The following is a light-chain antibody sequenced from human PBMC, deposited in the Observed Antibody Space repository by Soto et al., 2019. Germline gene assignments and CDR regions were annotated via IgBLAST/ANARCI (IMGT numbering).Light chain of an antibody. CDR3: SSYTSRSTPV. Sequence: QSALTQPASVSGSPGQSITISCTGTSSDVGTYKYVSWYQQLPGKAPKLMIYEVSNRPSGVSNRFSGSKSGNTASLTISELQAEDKADYYCSSYTSRSTPVFGRGTKLTVL. J-gene: IGLJ2*01. CDR2: EVS. CDR1: SSDVGTYKY. V-gene: IGLV2-14*01.